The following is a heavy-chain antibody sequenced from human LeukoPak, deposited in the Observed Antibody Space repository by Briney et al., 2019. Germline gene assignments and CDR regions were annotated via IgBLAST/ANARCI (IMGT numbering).Heavy chain of an antibody. CDR3: ARDDRRKSGSPRWFDP. D-gene: IGHD1-26*01. CDR1: GFIFSSFS. CDR2: ISSSGTSI. V-gene: IGHV3-48*02. Sequence: GGSLRLSCAASGFIFSSFSMNWVRQAPGKGLEWVSFISSSGTSIYYADSVKGRFSISRDNAKNSLYLQMSSLRDEDTAVYYCARDDRRKSGSPRWFDPWGQGTLVTVSS. J-gene: IGHJ5*02.